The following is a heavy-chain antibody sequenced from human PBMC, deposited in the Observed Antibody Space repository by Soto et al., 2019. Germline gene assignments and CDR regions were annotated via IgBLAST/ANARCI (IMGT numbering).Heavy chain of an antibody. D-gene: IGHD4-17*01. J-gene: IGHJ4*02. V-gene: IGHV3-74*01. CDR2: VNRDGSST. CDR1: GFTFNSYW. CDR3: AREYGDSVLPLDY. Sequence: EVQLVESGGGLVQPGGSLRLSCAASGFTFNSYWMHWVCQTPEEGPVWVARVNRDGSSTNYADSVKGRFTISRDNAKNTLDLQMNSLRVEDTAVYYCAREYGDSVLPLDYWGQGTLVTVSS.